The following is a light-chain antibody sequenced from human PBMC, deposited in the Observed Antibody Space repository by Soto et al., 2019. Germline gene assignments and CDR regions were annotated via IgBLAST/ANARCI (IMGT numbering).Light chain of an antibody. CDR1: QSISSW. CDR3: QQYNSYPHT. CDR2: DAS. V-gene: IGKV1-5*01. J-gene: IGKJ2*01. Sequence: DIQMTQSPSPLSASVGDRVTITCRASQSISSWLAWYQQKPGKAPKLLIYDASTLESGVPSRFSGSGSGTEFPLTISRLQPDDFATYDCQQYNSYPHTFGQGTKLEIK.